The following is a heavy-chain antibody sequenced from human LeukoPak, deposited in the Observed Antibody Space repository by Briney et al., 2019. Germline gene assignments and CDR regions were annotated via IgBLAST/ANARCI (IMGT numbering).Heavy chain of an antibody. D-gene: IGHD6-13*01. CDR3: AKDPEQQLGAYFDY. CDR1: GFTFSSYG. V-gene: IGHV3-30*02. J-gene: IGHJ4*02. CDR2: IRNDGSNK. Sequence: PGGSLRLSCAASGFTFSSYGMHWVRQAPGKGLEWVAFIRNDGSNKYYADSVKGRFTISRDNSKNTVYLQMNSLRAEDTAAYYCAKDPEQQLGAYFDYWGQGTLVTVSS.